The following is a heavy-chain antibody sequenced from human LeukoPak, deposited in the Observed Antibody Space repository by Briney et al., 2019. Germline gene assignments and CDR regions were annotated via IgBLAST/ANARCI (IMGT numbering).Heavy chain of an antibody. D-gene: IGHD1-14*01. CDR2: LSASDGNT. CDR1: GYTFTSYG. J-gene: IGHJ3*02. V-gene: IGHV1-18*01. Sequence: ASVKVSCRASGYTFTSYGISWVRQAPGRGLEWMGWLSASDGNTNYAQKLQGRVTMTTDTSTSTVYMELRSLRYDDTAVYYCARTRNHAFDIWGQGTMVTVSS. CDR3: ARTRNHAFDI.